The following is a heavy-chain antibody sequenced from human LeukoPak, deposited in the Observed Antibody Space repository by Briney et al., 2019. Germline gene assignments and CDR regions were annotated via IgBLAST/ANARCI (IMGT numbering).Heavy chain of an antibody. CDR3: ARGVTIAAAGTSVDY. CDR2: TIPIFGTS. V-gene: IGHV1-69*13. D-gene: IGHD6-13*01. CDR1: GGTFSRYT. J-gene: IGHJ4*02. Sequence: GASVKVSCKASGGTFSRYTINWVRQAPGRGPEWMGGTIPIFGTSNYAQKFQGRVTITADESTSTAYMELSSLRSEDTAVYYCARGVTIAAAGTSVDYWGQGTLVAVSS.